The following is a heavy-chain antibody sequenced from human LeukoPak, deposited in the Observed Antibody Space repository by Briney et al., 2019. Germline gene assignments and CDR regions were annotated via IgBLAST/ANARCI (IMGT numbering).Heavy chain of an antibody. CDR3: ARGRSWYGDWFDP. D-gene: IGHD6-13*01. J-gene: IGHJ5*02. V-gene: IGHV4-34*01. CDR2: INHSGST. Sequence: PSGTLSLTCAVYGGSFSGYYWSWIRQPPGKGLEWIGEINHSGSTNYNPSLKSRVTISVDTSKNQFSLKLSSVTAADTAVYYCARGRSWYGDWFDPWGQGTLVTVSS. CDR1: GGSFSGYY.